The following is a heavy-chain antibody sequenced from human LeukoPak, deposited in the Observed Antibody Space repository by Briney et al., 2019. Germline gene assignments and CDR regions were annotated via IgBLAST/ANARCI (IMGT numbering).Heavy chain of an antibody. V-gene: IGHV1-18*01. CDR1: GGTFSSYA. CDR2: ISAYNGNT. CDR3: ARTRLGSPFDY. D-gene: IGHD6-19*01. J-gene: IGHJ4*02. Sequence: ASVKVSCKASGGTFSSYAISWVRQAPGQGLEWMGWISAYNGNTNYAQKLQGRVTMTTDTSTSTAYMELRSLRSDDTAVYYCARTRLGSPFDYWGQGTLVTVSS.